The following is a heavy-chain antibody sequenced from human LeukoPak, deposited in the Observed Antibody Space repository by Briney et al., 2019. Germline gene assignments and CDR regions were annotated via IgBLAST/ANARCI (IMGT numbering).Heavy chain of an antibody. CDR3: AREEVIAAAGPTLDY. CDR2: INPNSGGT. CDR1: GYTFTGYY. D-gene: IGHD6-13*01. V-gene: IGHV1-2*02. J-gene: IGHJ4*02. Sequence: GASVKVSCKASGYTFTGYYMHWVRQAPGQGLEWMGWINPNSGGTNCAQKFQGRVTMTRDTSISTAYMELSRLRSDDTAVFYCAREEVIAAAGPTLDYWGQGALVTVSS.